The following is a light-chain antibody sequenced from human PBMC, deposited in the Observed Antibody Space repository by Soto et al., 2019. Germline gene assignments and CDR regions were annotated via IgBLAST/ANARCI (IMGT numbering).Light chain of an antibody. CDR2: AAS. CDR3: QQSYSTPPT. J-gene: IGKJ1*01. Sequence: DIQMTQSPSSLSASVGDRATITCRASQSISSYLNWYQQKPGKAPKLLIYAASSLQSGVPSRFSGSGSGTDLTLTISSLQPEDFATYYCQQSYSTPPTFGHGTKV. V-gene: IGKV1-39*01. CDR1: QSISSY.